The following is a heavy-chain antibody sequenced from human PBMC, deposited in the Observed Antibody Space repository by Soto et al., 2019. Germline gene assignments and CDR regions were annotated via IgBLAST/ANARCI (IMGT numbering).Heavy chain of an antibody. V-gene: IGHV3-21*01. D-gene: IGHD6-13*01. J-gene: IGHJ5*02. CDR1: GFTFRSFT. Sequence: PGGSLRLSCAASGFTFRSFTMNWVRQAPGKGLEWIPTISSNSAYIYYTDALRGRFTISRDNAKNSLHLQMNSLRAEDTAVYYCTRDASRDSSARGWFDPWGPGTLGTV. CDR3: TRDASRDSSARGWFDP. CDR2: ISSNSAYI.